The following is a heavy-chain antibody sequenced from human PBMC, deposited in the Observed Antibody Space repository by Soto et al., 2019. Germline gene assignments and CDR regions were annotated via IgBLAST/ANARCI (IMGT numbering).Heavy chain of an antibody. CDR2: ISSNSDTT. V-gene: IGHV3-48*02. Sequence: VESGGGLVYPGGSLRLSCVGSGFRFSDHSMHWVRQAPGKGLQWISYISSNSDTTYYADSVKGRFIVSRDNAKNALFLQMNSLRDDDTATYYCARLPKGSVVTAWGQGARVTVSS. J-gene: IGHJ4*02. D-gene: IGHD2-21*02. CDR3: ARLPKGSVVTA. CDR1: GFRFSDHS.